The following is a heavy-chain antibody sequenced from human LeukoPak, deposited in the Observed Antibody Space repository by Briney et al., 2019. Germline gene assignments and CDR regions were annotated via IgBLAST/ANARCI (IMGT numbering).Heavy chain of an antibody. D-gene: IGHD6-13*01. V-gene: IGHV4-39*01. CDR3: ARYVETGYSSSWPPNWFDP. CDR1: GGSISSSSYY. CDR2: IYYSGST. J-gene: IGHJ5*02. Sequence: NPSETLSLTCTVSGGSISSSSYYWGWIRQPPGKGLEWIGSIYYSGSTYYNPSLKSRVTISVDTSKNQFSLKLSSVTAADTAVYYCARYVETGYSSSWPPNWFDPWGQGTLVTVSS.